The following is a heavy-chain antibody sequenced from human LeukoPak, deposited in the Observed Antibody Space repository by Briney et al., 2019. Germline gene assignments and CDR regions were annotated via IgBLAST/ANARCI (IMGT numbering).Heavy chain of an antibody. CDR1: GFTFSSYA. J-gene: IGHJ4*02. Sequence: GGSLRLSCAASGFTFSSYAMSWVRRAPGKGLEWVSAISGSGGSTYYADSVKGRFTISRDNSKNTLYLQMNSLRAEDTAVYYCVKARVGAAAGFFDYWGQGTLVTVSS. CDR3: VKARVGAAAGFFDY. CDR2: ISGSGGST. V-gene: IGHV3-23*01. D-gene: IGHD6-13*01.